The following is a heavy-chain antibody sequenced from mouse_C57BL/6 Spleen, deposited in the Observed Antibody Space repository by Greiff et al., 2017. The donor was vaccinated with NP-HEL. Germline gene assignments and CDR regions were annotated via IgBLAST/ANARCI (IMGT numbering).Heavy chain of an antibody. CDR2: IHPSDSDT. J-gene: IGHJ3*01. CDR1: GYTFTSYW. Sequence: QVQLKQPGAELVKPGASVKVSCKASGYTFTSYWMHWVKQRPGQGLEWIGRIHPSDSDTNYNQKFKGKATLTVDKSSSTAYMQLSSLTSEDSAVYYCASHYSNFAWFAYWGQGTLVTVSA. D-gene: IGHD2-5*01. V-gene: IGHV1-74*01. CDR3: ASHYSNFAWFAY.